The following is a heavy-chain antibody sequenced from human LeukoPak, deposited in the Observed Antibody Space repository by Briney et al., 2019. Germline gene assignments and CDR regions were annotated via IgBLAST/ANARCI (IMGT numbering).Heavy chain of an antibody. D-gene: IGHD5-12*01. J-gene: IGHJ4*02. CDR1: GGSISSYY. CDR2: IYATGSP. Sequence: SSETLSLTCTVSGGSISSYYWSWIRQPPGKGLEWIGHIYATGSPKYNPSLKSRVTVSVDTSKNQFSLKLSSVTAADTAVYYCAREGNGYNTLGVDYWGQGTLVTASS. V-gene: IGHV4-4*07. CDR3: AREGNGYNTLGVDY.